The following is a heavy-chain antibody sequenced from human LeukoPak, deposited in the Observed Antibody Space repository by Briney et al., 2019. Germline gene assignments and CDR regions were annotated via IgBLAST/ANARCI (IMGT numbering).Heavy chain of an antibody. CDR2: ISSSSSYI. CDR3: AKDQALGSYGEDAFDI. CDR1: GFTFSSYS. Sequence: GGSLRLSCAASGFTFSSYSMNWVRQAPGKGLEWVSSISSSSSYIYYADSVKGRFTISRDNAKNSLYLQMNSLRAEDTAVYYCAKDQALGSYGEDAFDIWGQGTMVTVSS. V-gene: IGHV3-21*01. J-gene: IGHJ3*02. D-gene: IGHD1-26*01.